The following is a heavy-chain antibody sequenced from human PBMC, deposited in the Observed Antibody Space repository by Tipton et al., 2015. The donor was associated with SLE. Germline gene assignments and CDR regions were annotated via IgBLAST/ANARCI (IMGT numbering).Heavy chain of an antibody. D-gene: IGHD5-18*01. CDR3: ARISVDTTMAQRVDYGMDV. CDR2: IHYSGST. J-gene: IGHJ6*02. Sequence: TLSLTCNVSGDSISSGNYYWSWIRQHPGKGLEWIGYIHYSGSTYSYPSLKSRLTMSVDMSKNQFSLKLTSVTAADTAVYYCARISVDTTMAQRVDYGMDVWGQGTTVTVSS. CDR1: GDSISSGNYY. V-gene: IGHV4-31*03.